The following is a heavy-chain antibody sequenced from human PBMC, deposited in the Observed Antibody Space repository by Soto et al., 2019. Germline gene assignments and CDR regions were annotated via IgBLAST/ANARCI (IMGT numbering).Heavy chain of an antibody. CDR3: ASQYSSSFPYYYYYMDV. CDR1: GGTISSSSYY. D-gene: IGHD6-6*01. Sequence: PSETLSLTCPVSGGTISSSSYYWGWIRQSPGKGLEWIGSIYYSGSTYYNPPLKSRVTISVDTSKNQFSLKLSSVTAADTAVYYCASQYSSSFPYYYYYMDVWGKGTTVTVSS. J-gene: IGHJ6*03. CDR2: IYYSGST. V-gene: IGHV4-39*01.